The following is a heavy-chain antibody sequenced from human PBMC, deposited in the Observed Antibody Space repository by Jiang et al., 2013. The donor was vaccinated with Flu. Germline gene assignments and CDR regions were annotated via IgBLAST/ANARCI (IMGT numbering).Heavy chain of an antibody. CDR2: ISGSGGST. V-gene: IGHV3-23*01. CDR1: FSSYA. Sequence: FSSYAMSWVRQAPGKGLEWVSAISGSGGSTYYADSVKGRFTISRDNSKNTLYLQMNSLRAEDTAVYYCANPGIAVAVFIWGQGTMVTVSS. D-gene: IGHD6-19*01. J-gene: IGHJ3*02. CDR3: ANPGIAVAVFI.